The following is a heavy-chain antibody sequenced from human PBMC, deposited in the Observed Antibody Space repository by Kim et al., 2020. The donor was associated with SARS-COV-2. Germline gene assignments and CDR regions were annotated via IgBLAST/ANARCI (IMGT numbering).Heavy chain of an antibody. D-gene: IGHD3-10*01. CDR2: ISAYNGNT. J-gene: IGHJ2*01. CDR3: ARPSNYYGSGSYYRGLGYFDL. V-gene: IGHV1-18*01. CDR1: GYTFTSYG. Sequence: ASVKVSCKASGYTFTSYGISWVRQAPGQGLEWMGWISAYNGNTNYAQKLQGRVTMTTDTSTSTAYMELRSLRSDDTAVYYCARPSNYYGSGSYYRGLGYFDLWGRGTLVTVSS.